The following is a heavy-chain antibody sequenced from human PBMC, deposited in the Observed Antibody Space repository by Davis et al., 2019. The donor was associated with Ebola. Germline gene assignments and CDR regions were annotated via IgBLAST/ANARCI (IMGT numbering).Heavy chain of an antibody. Sequence: AASVTVSCKVSGYTFSTYGITWVRQAPGQGLEWMGWINTNTGNPTYAQGFTGRFVFSLDTSVSTAHLQISSLTAEDTAVYFCAREIPQYNFDYWGQGTLVTVSS. CDR2: INTNTGNP. CDR3: AREIPQYNFDY. J-gene: IGHJ4*02. V-gene: IGHV7-4-1*02. CDR1: GYTFSTYG. D-gene: IGHD1-1*01.